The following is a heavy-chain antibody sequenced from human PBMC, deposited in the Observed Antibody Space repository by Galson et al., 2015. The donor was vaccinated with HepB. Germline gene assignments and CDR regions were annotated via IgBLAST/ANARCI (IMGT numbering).Heavy chain of an antibody. CDR1: GFTFSSYS. D-gene: IGHD4-11*01. Sequence: SLRLSCAASGFTFSSYSMNWVRQAPGKGLEWASSISSSSSYIYYADSVKGRFTISRDNAKNSLYLQMNSLRAEDTAVYYRARVVYSKRNYYYYMDVWGRGTTVTVSS. CDR2: ISSSSSYI. CDR3: ARVVYSKRNYYYYMDV. J-gene: IGHJ6*03. V-gene: IGHV3-21*01.